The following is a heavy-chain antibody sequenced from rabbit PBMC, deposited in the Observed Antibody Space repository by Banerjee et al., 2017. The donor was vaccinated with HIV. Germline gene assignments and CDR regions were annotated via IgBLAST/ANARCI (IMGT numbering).Heavy chain of an antibody. CDR1: GIDFSSYG. CDR3: ARGSAYAGAGYAL. J-gene: IGHJ4*01. V-gene: IGHV1S45*01. Sequence: QEQLVESGGGLVTLGGSLKLSCKASGIDFSSYGISWVRQAPGKGLEWIAYIYAGSSGHTYYASWAKGRFTISKTSSTTVTLQMTSLTAADTATYFCARGSAYAGAGYALWGPGTLVTVS. D-gene: IGHD4-2*01. CDR2: IYAGSSGHT.